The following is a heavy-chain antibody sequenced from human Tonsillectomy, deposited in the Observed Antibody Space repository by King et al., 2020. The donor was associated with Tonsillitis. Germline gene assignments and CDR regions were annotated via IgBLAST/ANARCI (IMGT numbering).Heavy chain of an antibody. CDR1: GFSLSTSGVG. J-gene: IGHJ5*02. Sequence: TLKESGPTLVKPTQTLTLTCTFSGFSLSTSGVGVGWIRQPPGKALEWLALIYWDDDKRYSPSLKSRLTITKDTSKNQVVLTMTNMDPVDTATDYCAHSPNDSSGYYTTPSNRFDPWGRGALVTVAS. CDR3: AHSPNDSSGYYTTPSNRFDP. CDR2: IYWDDDK. D-gene: IGHD3-22*01. V-gene: IGHV2-5*02.